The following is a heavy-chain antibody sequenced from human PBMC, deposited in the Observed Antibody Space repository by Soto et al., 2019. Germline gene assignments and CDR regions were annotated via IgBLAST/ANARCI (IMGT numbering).Heavy chain of an antibody. CDR3: GRGPNYGDYVIGY. CDR1: GFSFKSHG. Sequence: QVQLVESGGGVVQPGRSLRLSCAASGFSFKSHGMHWVRQAPGKGLEWVALIWYDGSNKYHEDSVKGRFTISRDNSENTLYLQMNSLSAEGTGVYYCGRGPNYGDYVIGYWGRGTLVTVSS. CDR2: IWYDGSNK. V-gene: IGHV3-33*01. J-gene: IGHJ4*02. D-gene: IGHD4-17*01.